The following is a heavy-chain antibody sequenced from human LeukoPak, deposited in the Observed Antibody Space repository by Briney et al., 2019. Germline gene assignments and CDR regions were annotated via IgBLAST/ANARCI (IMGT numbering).Heavy chain of an antibody. D-gene: IGHD6-6*01. Sequence: SSETLSLTCAVYGGSFSSYYWSWIRQPPGKGLEWIGYIYYSGSTNYNPSLKSRVTISVDTSKNQFSLKLSSVTAADTAVYYCARLIISYSSSSRAPRFDPWGQGTLVTVSS. J-gene: IGHJ5*02. V-gene: IGHV4-59*08. CDR2: IYYSGST. CDR3: ARLIISYSSSSRAPRFDP. CDR1: GGSFSSYY.